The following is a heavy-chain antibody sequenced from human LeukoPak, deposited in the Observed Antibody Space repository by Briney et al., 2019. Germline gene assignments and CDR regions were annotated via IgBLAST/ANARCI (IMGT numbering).Heavy chain of an antibody. CDR1: GFTFSDYY. J-gene: IGHJ6*03. CDR2: ISSSGSTI. V-gene: IGHV3-11*01. Sequence: GGSRRLSCAASGFTFSDYYMSWIRQAPGKGLEWVSYISSSGSTINYADSVKGRFTISRDNAKNSLYLQMNSLRAEDTAVYYCARGRVAVSTPYYMDVWGKGTTVTVSS. CDR3: ARGRVAVSTPYYMDV. D-gene: IGHD6-19*01.